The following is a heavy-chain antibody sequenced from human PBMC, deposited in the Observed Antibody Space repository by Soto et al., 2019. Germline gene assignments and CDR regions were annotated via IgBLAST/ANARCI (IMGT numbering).Heavy chain of an antibody. V-gene: IGHV3-30*03. CDR1: VFTFSSYG. CDR3: AVIGGYSYASLFDY. CDR2: ISYDGSNK. D-gene: IGHD5-18*01. J-gene: IGHJ4*02. Sequence: PGGSLRLSCAASVFTFSSYGMHWVRQAPGKGLEWVAVISYDGSNKYYADSVKGRFTISRDNSKNTLYLQMNSLRAEDTAVYYCAVIGGYSYASLFDYWGQGTLVTVSS.